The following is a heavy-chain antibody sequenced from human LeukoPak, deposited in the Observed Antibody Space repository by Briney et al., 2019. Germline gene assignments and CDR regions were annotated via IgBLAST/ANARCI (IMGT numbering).Heavy chain of an antibody. CDR3: ARTPTADWLPPG. D-gene: IGHD3-9*01. CDR2: ISSSSSYI. Sequence: GGSLRLSCAASGFTFSSYSMNWVRQAPGKGLEWVSSISSSSSYIYYADSVKGRFPISRDNAKNSLYLQMNSLRAEDTAVYYCARTPTADWLPPGWGQGTLVTVSS. J-gene: IGHJ4*02. CDR1: GFTFSSYS. V-gene: IGHV3-21*01.